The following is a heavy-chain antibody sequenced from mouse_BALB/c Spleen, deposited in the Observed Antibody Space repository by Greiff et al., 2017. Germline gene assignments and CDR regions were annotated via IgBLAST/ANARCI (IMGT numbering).Heavy chain of an antibody. CDR1: GFSLTSYG. CDR3: AKSRQLGPWWFAY. D-gene: IGHD3-2*01. V-gene: IGHV2-9*02. CDR2: IWAGGST. J-gene: IGHJ3*01. Sequence: VQLVESGPGLVAPSQSLSITCTVSGFSLTSYGVHWVRQPPGKGLEWLGVIWAGGSTNYNSALMSRLSISKDNSKSQVFLKMNSLQTDDTAMYYCAKSRQLGPWWFAYWGQGTLVTVSA.